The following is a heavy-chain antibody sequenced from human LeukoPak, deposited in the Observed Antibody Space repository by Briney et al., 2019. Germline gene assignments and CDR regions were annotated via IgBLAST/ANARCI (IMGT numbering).Heavy chain of an antibody. CDR1: GFSFGVYA. V-gene: IGHV3-48*01. J-gene: IGHJ6*03. CDR2: ITTSAFTV. Sequence: GGSLRLSCAASGFSFGVYAMNWVRQTPGKGLEWISHITTSAFTVYYADSVRGRFTVSRDSVDNSLYLQMDSLGVEDTAVYYCAREFEVPSAEPDYHYYYYMDVWGKGTTVTVSS. D-gene: IGHD3-9*01. CDR3: AREFEVPSAEPDYHYYYYMDV.